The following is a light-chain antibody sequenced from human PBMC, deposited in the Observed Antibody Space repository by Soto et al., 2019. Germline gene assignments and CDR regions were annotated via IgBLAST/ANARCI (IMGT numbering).Light chain of an antibody. Sequence: GDRVTITCRASQNIAKYLTWFQQKPGKAPKLLIYAASSLQSGVPSRFSGSGAGTDFTLTISDLQPEDFASYYCQQSYNSPLTFGQGTKVDI. CDR2: AAS. CDR3: QQSYNSPLT. J-gene: IGKJ4*01. V-gene: IGKV1-39*01. CDR1: QNIAKY.